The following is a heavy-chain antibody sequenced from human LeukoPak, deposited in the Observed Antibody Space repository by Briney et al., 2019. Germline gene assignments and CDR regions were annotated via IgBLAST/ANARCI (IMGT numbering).Heavy chain of an antibody. V-gene: IGHV6-1*01. Sequence: SQILSLTCVIFGDSVSSNSAAWSWIRQSPSRGLEWLGRTYYLSKWYNDYAVSVKSRITINPDTSKTQFSLQLNSVTPEDTAVYFCAGGAGGNIDYWGQRTLVTVSS. CDR3: AGGAGGNIDY. D-gene: IGHD4-23*01. J-gene: IGHJ4*02. CDR2: TYYLSKWYN. CDR1: GDSVSSNSAA.